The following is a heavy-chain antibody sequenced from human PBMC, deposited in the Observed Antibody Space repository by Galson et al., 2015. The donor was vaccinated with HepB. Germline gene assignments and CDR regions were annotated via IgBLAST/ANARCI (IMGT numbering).Heavy chain of an antibody. V-gene: IGHV1-46*04. CDR1: GYTFTSYY. J-gene: IGHJ6*02. CDR3: ARDGDEVNGYSGGYYYYGMDV. D-gene: IGHD3-22*01. Sequence: SVKVSCKASGYTFTSYYMHWVRQAPGQGLEWMGINNPSGGSTSYAQKLQGRVTMTRDTSTSTVYMELSSLRSEDTAVYYCARDGDEVNGYSGGYYYYGMDVWGQGTTVTVSS. CDR2: NNPSGGST.